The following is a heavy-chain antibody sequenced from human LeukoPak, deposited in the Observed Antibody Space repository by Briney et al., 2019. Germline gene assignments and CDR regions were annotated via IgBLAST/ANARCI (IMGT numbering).Heavy chain of an antibody. D-gene: IGHD2-15*01. V-gene: IGHV3-74*01. Sequence: PGGSLRLSCAASGFTVSSNYMSWVRQAPGKGLVWVSHINSDGSSTNYADSVKGRFTFSRDNAKNTLYLQMNSLRAEDTAVYYCARVRGYSVDYWGQGTLVTVSS. CDR1: GFTVSSNY. CDR3: ARVRGYSVDY. J-gene: IGHJ4*02. CDR2: INSDGSST.